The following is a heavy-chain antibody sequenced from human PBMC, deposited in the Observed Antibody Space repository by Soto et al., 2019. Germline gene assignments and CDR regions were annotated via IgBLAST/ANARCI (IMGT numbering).Heavy chain of an antibody. Sequence: QVQLVQSGAEVKKPGASVKVSCKAPRYIFTAYFMHWVRQAPGQGLEWMGWINPNNGATHYGLSFQGRVTMTRDTSISTASMVLSSLKSDDTAVYCCTSHVPGARFDPWGQGKLVIVSA. CDR1: RYIFTAYF. CDR3: TSHVPGARFDP. J-gene: IGHJ5*02. V-gene: IGHV1-2*02. CDR2: INPNNGAT. D-gene: IGHD6-6*01.